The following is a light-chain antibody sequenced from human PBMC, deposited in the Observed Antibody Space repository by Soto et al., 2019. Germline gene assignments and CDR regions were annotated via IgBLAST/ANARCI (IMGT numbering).Light chain of an antibody. Sequence: QSVLTQPPSVSGAPGPRVTISCTGSSSNIGAGYDVHWYQQLPGTAPKLLIYGNSNRPSRVPDRFSGSKSGTSASLAITGLQAEDEADYYCQSYDSSLSGVFGGGTKVTVL. CDR2: GNS. J-gene: IGLJ3*02. CDR3: QSYDSSLSGV. V-gene: IGLV1-40*01. CDR1: SSNIGAGYD.